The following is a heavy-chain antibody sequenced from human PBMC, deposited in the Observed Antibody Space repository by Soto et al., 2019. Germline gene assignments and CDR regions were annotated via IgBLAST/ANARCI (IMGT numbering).Heavy chain of an antibody. V-gene: IGHV3-74*01. CDR3: ARGVRGHYGKDV. Sequence: GGSLRLSCAPSGFTLNNYLIHWVPPAPGKGPMWVSRINGDGTTTNYADSVKGRFAISRDNAKNTVYLQMNSLRAEDTALYYCARGVRGHYGKDVWGQGTTVTVSS. D-gene: IGHD3-10*01. J-gene: IGHJ6*02. CDR1: GFTLNNYL. CDR2: INGDGTTT.